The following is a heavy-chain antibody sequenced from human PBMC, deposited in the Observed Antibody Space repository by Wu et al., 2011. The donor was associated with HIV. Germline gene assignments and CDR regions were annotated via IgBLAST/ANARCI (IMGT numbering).Heavy chain of an antibody. CDR2: INVYNGNT. CDR1: GYTFTNYG. V-gene: IGHV1-18*01. CDR3: ARLSMVRGVIITLDYFYGMDV. Sequence: VQLVQSGAEVKKPGASVKVSCKASGYTFTNYGISWVRQAPGQGLEWMGWINVYNGNTNYAQKLQGRVTMTSDTSTSTAYMELRSLRSDDTAVYYCARLSMVRGVIITLDYFYGMDVWGQGTTVTVSS. J-gene: IGHJ6*02. D-gene: IGHD3-10*01.